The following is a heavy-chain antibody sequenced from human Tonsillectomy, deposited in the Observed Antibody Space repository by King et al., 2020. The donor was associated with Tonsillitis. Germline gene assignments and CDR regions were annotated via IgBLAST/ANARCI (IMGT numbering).Heavy chain of an antibody. CDR2: IFHTGGT. D-gene: IGHD2-15*01. CDR3: ARTFCSGSSCYLYYYYMDV. J-gene: IGHJ6*03. Sequence: QLQESGPGLVKPSETLSLTCTVSGDSIITSSYYWGWIRQPPGKGLEWFGSIFHTGGTFYNPSLKSRVTMSVDPSKNQFSLRLTSMTAADTAVYYCARTFCSGSSCYLYYYYMDVWGRGTTVTVSS. V-gene: IGHV4-39*01. CDR1: GDSIITSSYY.